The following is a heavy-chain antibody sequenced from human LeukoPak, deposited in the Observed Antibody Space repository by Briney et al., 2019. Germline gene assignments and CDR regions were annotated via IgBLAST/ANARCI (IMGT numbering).Heavy chain of an antibody. D-gene: IGHD6-13*01. J-gene: IGHJ1*01. V-gene: IGHV4-34*01. Sequence: PSETLSLTCAVYGGSFSGYYWSWIRQPPGKGLEWIGEIYHSGSTNYNPSLKSRVTISVDKSKNQFSLKLSSVTAADTAVYYCARGRRIAAAGQYFQHWGQGTLVTVSS. CDR3: ARGRRIAAAGQYFQH. CDR1: GGSFSGYY. CDR2: IYHSGST.